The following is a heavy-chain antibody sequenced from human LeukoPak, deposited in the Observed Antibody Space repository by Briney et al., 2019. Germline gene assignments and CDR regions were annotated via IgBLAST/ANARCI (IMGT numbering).Heavy chain of an antibody. V-gene: IGHV3-74*01. CDR2: INSDGSST. CDR3: ARDRSAWYRNAFDI. CDR1: GFTFSSHG. J-gene: IGHJ3*02. D-gene: IGHD6-19*01. Sequence: PGGSLRLSCVVSGFTFSSHGMSWVRQAPGKGLVWVSRINSDGSSTSYADSVKGRFTVSRHNAKNTLYLQMSSLRAEDTAVYYCARDRSAWYRNAFDIWGQGTMVTVSS.